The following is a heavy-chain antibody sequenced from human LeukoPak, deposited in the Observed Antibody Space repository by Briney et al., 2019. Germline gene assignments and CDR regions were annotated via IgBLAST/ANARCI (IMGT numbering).Heavy chain of an antibody. V-gene: IGHV3-43*02. D-gene: IGHD1-7*01. CDR1: GFTFNDYA. J-gene: IGHJ4*02. CDR2: VSGDGAST. CDR3: AKCTGTNVYGFDY. Sequence: GGSLRLSCAASGFTFNDYAMHWVRHAPGTGLEWVSLVSGDGASTYYADSVKGRFTISRDNNKNSLYLQMNSLRTEDTALYYCAKCTGTNVYGFDYWSQGTLVTVSS.